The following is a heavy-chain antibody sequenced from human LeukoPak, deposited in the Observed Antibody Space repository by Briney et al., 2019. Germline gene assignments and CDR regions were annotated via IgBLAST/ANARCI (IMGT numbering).Heavy chain of an antibody. Sequence: SVKVSCKASGGTFSSYAISWVRQAPGQGLEWMGGIIPIFGTANYAQKFQGRVTITTGESTSTAYMEMSSLRSEDTAVYYCARGLDCSSTSCYIGYYYYYMDVWGKGTTVTVSS. V-gene: IGHV1-69*05. D-gene: IGHD2-2*02. CDR1: GGTFSSYA. J-gene: IGHJ6*03. CDR2: IIPIFGTA. CDR3: ARGLDCSSTSCYIGYYYYYMDV.